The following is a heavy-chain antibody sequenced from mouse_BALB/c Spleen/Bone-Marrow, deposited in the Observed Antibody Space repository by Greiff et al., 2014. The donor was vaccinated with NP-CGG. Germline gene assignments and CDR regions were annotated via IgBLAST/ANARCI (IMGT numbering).Heavy chain of an antibody. D-gene: IGHD2-1*01. J-gene: IGHJ2*01. CDR1: GYTFTSYY. Sequence: QVHVKQSGAELVKPGASVKLSCKAFGYTFTSYYMYWVKQRPGQGLEWIGEINPSNGGTNFNEKFKSKATLTVDKSSSTAYMQLSSLTSEDSAVYYCTRWYYGNYFDYWGQGTTLTVSS. CDR3: TRWYYGNYFDY. CDR2: INPSNGGT. V-gene: IGHV1S81*02.